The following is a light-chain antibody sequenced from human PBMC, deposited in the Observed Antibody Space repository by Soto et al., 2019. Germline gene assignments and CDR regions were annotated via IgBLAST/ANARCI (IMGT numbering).Light chain of an antibody. V-gene: IGKV3-20*01. CDR1: ESISNNY. J-gene: IGKJ1*01. Sequence: IGLTQSPATLSLSPGEEATLSCRTSESISNNYLAWYQQKAGQAPRLLIYGASGRATGIPDRFSGSGSGTDFTLTISRLEPEDVAVYYCQQYGTSPTWTFGQGTNVEVK. CDR3: QQYGTSPTWT. CDR2: GAS.